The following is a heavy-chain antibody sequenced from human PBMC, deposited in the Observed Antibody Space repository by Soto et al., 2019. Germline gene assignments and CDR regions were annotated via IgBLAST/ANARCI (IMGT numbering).Heavy chain of an antibody. V-gene: IGHV3-23*01. CDR1: GFTFSSYA. CDR2: ISGSGGST. D-gene: IGHD1-26*01. CDR3: AKFADRRLGAPNYYYYYYGMDV. Sequence: EVQLLESGGGLVQPGGSLRLSCAASGFTFSSYAMSWVRQAPGKGLEWVSAISGSGGSTYYADSVKGRFTISKDNSKNTLYLQMNSLRAEDTAVYYCAKFADRRLGAPNYYYYYYGMDVWGQGTTVTVSS. J-gene: IGHJ6*02.